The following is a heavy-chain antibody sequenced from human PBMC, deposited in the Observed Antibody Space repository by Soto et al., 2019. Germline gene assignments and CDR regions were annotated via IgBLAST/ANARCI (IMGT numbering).Heavy chain of an antibody. Sequence: EVQLVESGGGLVQPGGSLRLSCAASGFTYSSYSMNWVRQAPGKGLEWVSYISSSSSTIYYADSVKGRFTISRDNAKNSLYLQMNSLRDEDTAVYYCAREAKRATVMGGPKYYGMDVWGQGTTVTVSS. J-gene: IGHJ6*02. CDR1: GFTYSSYS. CDR3: AREAKRATVMGGPKYYGMDV. V-gene: IGHV3-48*02. CDR2: ISSSSSTI. D-gene: IGHD4-17*01.